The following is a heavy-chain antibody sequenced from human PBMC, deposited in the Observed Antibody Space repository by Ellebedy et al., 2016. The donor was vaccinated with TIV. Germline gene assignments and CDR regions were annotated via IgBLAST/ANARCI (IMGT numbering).Heavy chain of an antibody. CDR3: ARAVGGFQY. V-gene: IGHV1-46*01. J-gene: IGHJ4*02. CDR1: GDTFTSHY. CDR2: IHPTDGRP. Sequence: AASVKVSCKASGDTFTSHYMHWVRQAPGQGLEWLGIIHPTDGRPSYAQKVQGRVTMTRDTSTSTVYVELSSLTSEDTAVYYCARAVGGFQYWGQGTLVTVSS. D-gene: IGHD2-15*01.